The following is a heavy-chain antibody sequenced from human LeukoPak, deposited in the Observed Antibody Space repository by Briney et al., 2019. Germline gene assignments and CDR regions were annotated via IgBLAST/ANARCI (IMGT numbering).Heavy chain of an antibody. J-gene: IGHJ5*02. CDR2: ISSSSSTI. D-gene: IGHD3-10*01. V-gene: IGHV3-48*01. CDR1: GFTFSSYS. CDR3: ASGAGYYYGSGSHLGWFEP. Sequence: GGSLRLSSAASGFTFSSYSMNWVRQAPGKGLEWVSYISSSSSTIYYADSVKGRFTISRDNAKNSLYLQMNSLRAEDTAVYYCASGAGYYYGSGSHLGWFEPWGQGTLVTVSS.